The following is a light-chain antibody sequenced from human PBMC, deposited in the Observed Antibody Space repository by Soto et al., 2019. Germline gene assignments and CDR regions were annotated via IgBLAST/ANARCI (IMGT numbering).Light chain of an antibody. CDR2: DVS. CDR1: SSDIGGYNY. Sequence: QSALTQPASVSGYPGQSITISCTGTSSDIGGYNYVSWYQQHPGKAPKLMIYDVSYRPSGVSDRFSGSKSGNTASLTISGLQAEDEADYHCSSFATTTIPVFGGGTKLTVL. J-gene: IGLJ2*01. V-gene: IGLV2-14*01. CDR3: SSFATTTIPV.